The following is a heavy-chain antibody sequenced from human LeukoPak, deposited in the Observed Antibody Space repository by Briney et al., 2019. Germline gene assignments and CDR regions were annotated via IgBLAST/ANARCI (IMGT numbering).Heavy chain of an antibody. D-gene: IGHD5-12*01. CDR1: GFTFSSYA. CDR2: ISDSGAM. CDR3: ARDGGYRGYDADC. V-gene: IGHV3-48*01. J-gene: IGHJ4*02. Sequence: PGGSLRLSCAVSGFTFSSYAMSWVRQAPGKGLEWVSYISDSGAMYYADSVRGRFTISRENAQNSLFLQMNSLRAEDTAVYYCARDGGYRGYDADCWGQGTLVTVSS.